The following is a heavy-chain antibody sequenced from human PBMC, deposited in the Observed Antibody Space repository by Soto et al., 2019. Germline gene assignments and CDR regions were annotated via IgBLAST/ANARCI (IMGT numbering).Heavy chain of an antibody. CDR3: ARGPSGDKVHY. Sequence: LSLTCTVSGGSITSDYSCWSWIRQPPGEGLEWIGHIFDSGTTYTNPSLRSQVAISLDTSKNHFSLTLSSVTATDTAVYYCARGPSGDKVHYWGQGALVTVSS. J-gene: IGHJ4*02. V-gene: IGHV4-30-4*01. CDR2: IFDSGTT. D-gene: IGHD7-27*01. CDR1: GGSITSDYSC.